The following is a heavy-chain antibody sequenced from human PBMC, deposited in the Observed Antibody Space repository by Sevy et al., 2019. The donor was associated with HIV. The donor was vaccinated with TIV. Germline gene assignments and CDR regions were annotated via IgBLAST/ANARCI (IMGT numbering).Heavy chain of an antibody. J-gene: IGHJ5*02. CDR2: IWYDGSYK. D-gene: IGHD3-3*01. CDR3: AKTFAIFGVLMSPDFDP. V-gene: IGHV3-33*06. CDR1: GFAFSNYG. Sequence: GGSLRLSCAASGFAFSNYGMHWVSQAPGKGLESVAVIWYDGSYKYYADSVKGRFTISRDNTKSTLYLQMNSLRAEDTAVYYCAKTFAIFGVLMSPDFDPWGQGTLVTVSS.